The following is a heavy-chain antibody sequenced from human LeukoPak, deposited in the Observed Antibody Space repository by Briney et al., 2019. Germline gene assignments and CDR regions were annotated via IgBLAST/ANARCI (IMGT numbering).Heavy chain of an antibody. Sequence: LRLSCAASGFTFSSYAMSWLRQPPGKGLEWLGYTFYSENTYYNPSLKSRISISVDASKNQFSLNLSSVTAADTAIYYCAREALMVRGPYRVITTDYWGQGILVTVSS. J-gene: IGHJ4*02. D-gene: IGHD3-10*01. CDR2: TFYSENT. CDR3: AREALMVRGPYRVITTDY. CDR1: GFTFSSYA. V-gene: IGHV4-30-4*07.